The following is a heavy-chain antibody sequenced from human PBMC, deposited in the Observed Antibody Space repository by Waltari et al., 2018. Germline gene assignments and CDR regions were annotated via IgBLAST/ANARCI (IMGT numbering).Heavy chain of an antibody. V-gene: IGHV3-33*01. CDR3: ARDSDPYDNSGFYTD. Sequence: QVQLVESGGGVVQPGRSLRLSCAASGFTFSSYGLHWVRQAPGKGPEWVSVIWYDGSHRYYADSVQGRFTISRDNEKNTFYLRMNSLTSEDTAVYYCARDSDPYDNSGFYTDWGQGTLVSVSS. CDR2: IWYDGSHR. CDR1: GFTFSSYG. D-gene: IGHD3-22*01. J-gene: IGHJ1*01.